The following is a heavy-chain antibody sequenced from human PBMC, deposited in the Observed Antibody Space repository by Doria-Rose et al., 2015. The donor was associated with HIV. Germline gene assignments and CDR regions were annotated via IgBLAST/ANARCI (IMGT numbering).Heavy chain of an antibody. CDR3: ARIKSSRWYHKYYFDF. J-gene: IGHJ4*02. D-gene: IGHD6-13*01. V-gene: IGHV2-26*01. Sequence: ESGPVLVKPTETLTLTCTVSGVSLNSPGMGVSWIRQPPGKALEWLAKILSDDERSYKTSLKSRLTISRGTPKSQVVLTMTDMDPVDTATYYCARIKSSRWYHKYYFDFWGQGTLVIVSA. CDR2: ILSDDER. CDR1: GVSLNSPGMG.